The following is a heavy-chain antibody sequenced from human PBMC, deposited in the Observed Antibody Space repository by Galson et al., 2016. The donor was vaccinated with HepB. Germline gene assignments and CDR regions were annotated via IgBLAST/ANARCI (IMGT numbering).Heavy chain of an antibody. CDR1: GYTFRSYY. J-gene: IGHJ1*01. CDR3: ARGADSGYDLGDD. Sequence: SVKVSCKASGYTFRSYYMPWVRQAPGQGLEWMGIINPNDGVTSYAQKFQGRVTMNTDTSTSTAYMELRSLRSEDTAVYYCARGADSGYDLGDDWGQGTLVTVSS. V-gene: IGHV1-46*01. D-gene: IGHD5-12*01. CDR2: INPNDGVT.